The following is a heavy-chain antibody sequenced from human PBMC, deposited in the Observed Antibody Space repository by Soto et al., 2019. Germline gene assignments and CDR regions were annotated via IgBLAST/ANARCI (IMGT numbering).Heavy chain of an antibody. Sequence: ASVKVSCKASGYTFTSYAISWVRQAPGQGLEWMGWISTYNGNTNYAQKLQGRVTMTTDTTTSTVYMELRSLRSDDTAVYYCARGGIAARLGFDPWGQGTLVTVSS. J-gene: IGHJ5*02. CDR3: ARGGIAARLGFDP. V-gene: IGHV1-18*01. CDR2: ISTYNGNT. CDR1: GYTFTSYA. D-gene: IGHD6-6*01.